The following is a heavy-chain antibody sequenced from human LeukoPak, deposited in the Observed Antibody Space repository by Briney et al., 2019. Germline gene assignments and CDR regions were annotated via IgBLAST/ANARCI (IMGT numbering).Heavy chain of an antibody. CDR2: ISSSSSYI. CDR3: ARGIVGATRSYFDY. Sequence: PGGSLRLSCAASGFTFSSYSMNWVRQAPGKGLEWVSSISSSSSYIYYADSVKGRFTISRDNAKNSLYLQMNSLRAEDTAVYYCARGIVGATRSYFDYWGQGTLVTVSS. D-gene: IGHD1-26*01. CDR1: GFTFSSYS. J-gene: IGHJ4*02. V-gene: IGHV3-21*01.